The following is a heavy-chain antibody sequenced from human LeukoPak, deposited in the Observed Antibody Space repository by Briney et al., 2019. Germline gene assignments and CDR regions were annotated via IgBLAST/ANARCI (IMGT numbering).Heavy chain of an antibody. V-gene: IGHV3-7*01. CDR2: INPDGSEK. J-gene: IGHJ4*02. CDR3: ARGTGIYYIY. CDR1: GFTFNTYL. D-gene: IGHD1-26*01. Sequence: GGSLRLSCAASGFTFNTYLMSWVRQAPGKGLEWVANINPDGSEKSYVGSVKGRLTISRDNAKNSLFLHVNSLRAADTAVYYCARGTGIYYIYWGQGTLVTVSS.